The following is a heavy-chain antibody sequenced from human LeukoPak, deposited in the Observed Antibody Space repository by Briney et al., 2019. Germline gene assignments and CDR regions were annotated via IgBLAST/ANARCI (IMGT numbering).Heavy chain of an antibody. D-gene: IGHD3/OR15-3a*01. CDR3: VKWGDYDVSTNYYVPDY. CDR2: ILGSGAST. J-gene: IGHJ4*02. Sequence: PGASLRLSCAASGFTFRNYAMSWVRQAPGKGLEWVSAILGSGASTYYADSVKGRFTISRDNSKNTLYLQMNSLRAEDTAVYYCVKWGDYDVSTNYYVPDYWGQGSLVTVSS. V-gene: IGHV3-23*01. CDR1: GFTFRNYA.